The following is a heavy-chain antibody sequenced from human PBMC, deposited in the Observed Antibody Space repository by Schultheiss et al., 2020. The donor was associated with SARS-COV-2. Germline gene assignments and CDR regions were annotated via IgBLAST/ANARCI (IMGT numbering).Heavy chain of an antibody. CDR1: GFTFSSYA. D-gene: IGHD2-15*01. V-gene: IGHV3-49*04. Sequence: GGSLRLSCAASGFTFSSYAMSWVRQAPGKGLEWVGFIRSKAYGGTTEYAASVKGRFTISRDDSKSIAYLQMNSLKTEDTAVYYCTRALGYCSGGSCYWGQGTLVTVSS. J-gene: IGHJ4*02. CDR2: IRSKAYGGTT. CDR3: TRALGYCSGGSCY.